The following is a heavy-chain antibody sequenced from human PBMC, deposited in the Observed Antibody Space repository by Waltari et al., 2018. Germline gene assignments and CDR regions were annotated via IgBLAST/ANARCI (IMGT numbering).Heavy chain of an antibody. CDR3: AKDLTP. V-gene: IGHV3-30*02. J-gene: IGHJ5*02. CDR1: GFTFSSYG. CDR2: IRYDGSNK. Sequence: QVQLVESGGGVVQPGGSLRLSCAASGFTFSSYGMHWVRQAPGKGLEWVAFIRYDGSNKYYADSVTGRFTISRDNSKNTLYLQMNSLRAEDTAVYYCAKDLTPWGQGTLVTVSS.